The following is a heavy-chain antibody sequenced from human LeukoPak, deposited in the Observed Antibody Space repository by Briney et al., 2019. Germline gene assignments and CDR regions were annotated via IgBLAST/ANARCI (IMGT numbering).Heavy chain of an antibody. CDR1: GFTFASYV. CDR3: ARDVVPGTY. Sequence: PGGSLRLSCAASGFTFASYVMSWVRQAPGKGLEWVSAISGSGSNTYYADSVKGRFTISRDNSKNTMYLQMNSLRAEDTAVYYCARDVVPGTYWGQGTLVTVSS. V-gene: IGHV3-23*01. J-gene: IGHJ4*02. CDR2: ISGSGSNT. D-gene: IGHD1-7*01.